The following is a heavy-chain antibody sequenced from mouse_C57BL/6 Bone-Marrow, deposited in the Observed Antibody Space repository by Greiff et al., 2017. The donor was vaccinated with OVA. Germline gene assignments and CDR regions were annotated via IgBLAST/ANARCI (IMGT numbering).Heavy chain of an antibody. Sequence: QVQLQQPGAELVKPGASVKLSCKASGYTFTSYWMPWVKQRPGQGLEWIGMIHPNSGSTNYNEKFKSKATLTVDKSSSTAYLQVRRMTSEDSAVYYCARERVVPFAYGGQGTLVTVSA. CDR1: GYTFTSYW. D-gene: IGHD1-1*01. J-gene: IGHJ3*01. CDR2: IHPNSGST. CDR3: ARERVVPFAY. V-gene: IGHV1-64*01.